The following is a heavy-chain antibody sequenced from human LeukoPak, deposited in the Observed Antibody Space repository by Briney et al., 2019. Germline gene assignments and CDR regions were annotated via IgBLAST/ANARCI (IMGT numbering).Heavy chain of an antibody. V-gene: IGHV3-23*01. CDR2: ISGSGGST. CDR3: AKYLGSGTSFDD. D-gene: IGHD3-10*01. CDR1: GFTFSSFA. J-gene: IGHJ4*02. Sequence: GGSLRLSCAASGFTFSSFAMTWVRQAPGKGLEWVSSISGSGGSTYYADSVQGRFTISRDNSKNTLYLQMNSLGAEDTAVYYCAKYLGSGTSFDDWGQGTLVTVSS.